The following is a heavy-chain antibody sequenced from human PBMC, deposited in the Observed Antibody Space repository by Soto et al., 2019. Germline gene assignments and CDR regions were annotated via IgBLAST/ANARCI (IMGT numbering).Heavy chain of an antibody. CDR3: SRFIMVGGWFDPNYYHGMDV. V-gene: IGHV1-18*01. J-gene: IGHJ6*02. CDR1: GYTFSNYG. Sequence: VASVKVSCKTSGYTFSNYGINWVRQAPGQGLEWMGWISGYNGNTNYAQTVQGRVTMTTDTSTGTVYMELRSLKSDDTAIYYCSRFIMVGGWFDPNYYHGMDVWGQGTTGTV. CDR2: ISGYNGNT. D-gene: IGHD6-19*01.